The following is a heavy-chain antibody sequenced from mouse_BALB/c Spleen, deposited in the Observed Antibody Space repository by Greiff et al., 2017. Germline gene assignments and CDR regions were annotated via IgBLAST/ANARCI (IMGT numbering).Heavy chain of an antibody. CDR2: INPGSGGT. CDR1: GYAFTNYL. D-gene: IGHD2-4*01. J-gene: IGHJ4*01. CDR3: ARESDYAYAMDY. V-gene: IGHV1-54*01. Sequence: VQLQQSGADLVRPGTSVKVSCKASGYAFTNYLIEWVKQRPGQGLEWIGVINPGSGGTNYNEKFKGKATLTADKSSSTAYMQLSSLTSDDSAVYFCARESDYAYAMDYWGQGTSVTVSS.